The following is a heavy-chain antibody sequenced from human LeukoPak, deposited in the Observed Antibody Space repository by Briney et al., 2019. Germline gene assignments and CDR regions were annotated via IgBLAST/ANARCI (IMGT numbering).Heavy chain of an antibody. CDR3: GRTVGYFDY. V-gene: IGHV6-1*01. J-gene: IGHJ4*02. D-gene: IGHD2-15*01. CDR1: GDSVSNKDAA. Sequence: SQTLSPTCAISGDSVSNKDAAWNWIRESPSRGLEWLGRTFYRSKWYNDYAVSVKGRIIVSADTSKNQFSLHLNSVTPDDTAVYYCGRTVGYFDYWGQGNLVTVSS. CDR2: TFYRSKWYN.